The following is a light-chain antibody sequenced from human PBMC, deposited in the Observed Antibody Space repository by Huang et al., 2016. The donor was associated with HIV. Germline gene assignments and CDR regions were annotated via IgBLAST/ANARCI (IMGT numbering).Light chain of an antibody. J-gene: IGKJ4*01. CDR3: QQRSKWPLT. V-gene: IGKV3-11*01. CDR1: QSIGTY. Sequence: EIVLTQSPVTLSLSPGDRATLSCRASQSIGTYLAWYQQKYGQAPRLLIYDVSNSAAGVPARFSASGSETDFTLTIASLDPDDFAIYHCQQRSKWPLTFGGGTKVEMK. CDR2: DVS.